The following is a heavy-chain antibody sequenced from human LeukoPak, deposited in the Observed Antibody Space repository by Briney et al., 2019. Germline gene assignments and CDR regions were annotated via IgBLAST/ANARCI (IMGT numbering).Heavy chain of an antibody. J-gene: IGHJ4*02. CDR2: IGGSGGST. D-gene: IGHD6-19*01. CDR1: GFAFSSYT. V-gene: IGHV3-23*01. CDR3: AKGRKSSIAVPFDF. Sequence: GGSLRLSRAASGFAFSSYTMTWVRQAPRKGLGWVSGIGGSGGSTYYADSVKGRFTISRDNSKNTMDLQMNSLRADDTAVYYCAKGRKSSIAVPFDFWGQGTLVTVSS.